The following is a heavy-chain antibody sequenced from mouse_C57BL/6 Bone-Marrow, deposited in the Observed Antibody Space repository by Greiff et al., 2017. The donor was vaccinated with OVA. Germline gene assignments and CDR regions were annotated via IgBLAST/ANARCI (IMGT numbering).Heavy chain of an antibody. CDR1: GFTFSDFY. D-gene: IGHD1-1*01. J-gene: IGHJ1*03. Sequence: EVNVVESGGGLVQSGRSLRLSCATSGFTFSDFYMEWVRQAPGKGLEWIAASRNKANDYTTEYSASVKGRFIVSRDTSPSILYLQMNALRAEDTAIYYGARDYYGRGVWYIDVWGTGTTVTVSS. CDR3: ARDYYGRGVWYIDV. CDR2: SRNKANDYTT. V-gene: IGHV7-1*01.